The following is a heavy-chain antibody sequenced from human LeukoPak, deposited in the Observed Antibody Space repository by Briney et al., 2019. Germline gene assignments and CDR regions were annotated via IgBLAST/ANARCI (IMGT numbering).Heavy chain of an antibody. CDR2: ISSSSSYI. CDR3: AKASQWLLLAEYFQH. V-gene: IGHV3-21*04. J-gene: IGHJ1*01. CDR1: GFTFSSYS. Sequence: GGSLRLSCAASGFTFSSYSMNWVRQAPGKGLEWVSSISSSSSYIYYADSVKGRFTISRDNAKNSLYLQMDSLRAEDTAVYYCAKASQWLLLAEYFQHWGQGTLSPSPQ. D-gene: IGHD6-19*01.